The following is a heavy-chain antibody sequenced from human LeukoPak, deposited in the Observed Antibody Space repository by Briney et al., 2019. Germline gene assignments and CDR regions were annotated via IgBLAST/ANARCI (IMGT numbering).Heavy chain of an antibody. CDR3: ARDLLYYDSSGYTPGAFDI. J-gene: IGHJ3*02. V-gene: IGHV3-48*01. Sequence: HAGGSLRLSCAASGFTFSSHSMNWVRQAPGKGLEWVSYISSSSSTTYYADSVKGRFTISRDNSKNTLYLQMNSLRAEDTAVYYCARDLLYYDSSGYTPGAFDIWGQGTMVTVSS. CDR1: GFTFSSHS. D-gene: IGHD3-22*01. CDR2: ISSSSSTT.